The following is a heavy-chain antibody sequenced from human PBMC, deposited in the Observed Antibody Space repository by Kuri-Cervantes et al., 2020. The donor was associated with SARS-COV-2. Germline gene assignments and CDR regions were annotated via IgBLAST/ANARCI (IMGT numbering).Heavy chain of an antibody. CDR3: ARGLSRKPFDY. CDR2: IKQDGSEK. Sequence: GGFLRLSCAASGFTFSDYYMSWIRQAPGKGLEWVANIKQDGSEKYYVDSVKGRFTISRDNAKNSLYLQMNNLRAEDTAVYYCARGLSRKPFDYWGQGTLVTVSS. V-gene: IGHV3-7*01. J-gene: IGHJ4*02. CDR1: GFTFSDYY.